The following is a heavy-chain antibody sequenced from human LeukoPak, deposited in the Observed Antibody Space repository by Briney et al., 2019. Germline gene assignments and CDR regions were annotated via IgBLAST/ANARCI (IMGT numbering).Heavy chain of an antibody. CDR2: IYYSGST. J-gene: IGHJ3*02. V-gene: IGHV4-39*01. CDR1: GGSISSSSYY. Sequence: SETLSLTCTVSGGSISSSSYYWGWIRQPPGKGLEWIGSIYYSGSTYYNPSLKSRVTISVDTSKNQFSLKLSSVTAADTAVYYCARQRVVPAAIGAFDIWGQGTMVTVSS. CDR3: ARQRVVPAAIGAFDI. D-gene: IGHD2-2*02.